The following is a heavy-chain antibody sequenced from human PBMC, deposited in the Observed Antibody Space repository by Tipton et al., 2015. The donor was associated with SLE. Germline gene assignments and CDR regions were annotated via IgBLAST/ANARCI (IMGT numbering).Heavy chain of an antibody. CDR2: ISSSGSTI. CDR3: ARDGAPPYYYYYMDV. D-gene: IGHD3-16*01. V-gene: IGHV3-11*01. CDR1: GSTFSDYF. J-gene: IGHJ6*03. Sequence: SLRLSCAASGSTFSDYFMSWIRQAPGKGLEWVSYISSSGSTIYYADSVKGRFTISRDNAKNSLYLQMNSLRAEDTAVYYCARDGAPPYYYYYMDVWGKGTTVTVSS.